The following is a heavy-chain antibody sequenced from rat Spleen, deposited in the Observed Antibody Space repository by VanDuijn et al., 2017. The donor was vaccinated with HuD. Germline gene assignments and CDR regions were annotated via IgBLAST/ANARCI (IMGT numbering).Heavy chain of an antibody. V-gene: IGHV5S13*01. Sequence: EVQLVESGGGLVQPGRSLKLSCAASGFTYSNYVLAWVRQAPTKGLEWVASISTGGGNTYYRDSVKGRFTISRDNAKNTLYLQMDSLRSEDTATYYCAKDMVTTGLFDYWGQGVMVTVSS. CDR2: ISTGGGNT. CDR3: AKDMVTTGLFDY. J-gene: IGHJ2*01. CDR1: GFTYSNYV. D-gene: IGHD1-10*01.